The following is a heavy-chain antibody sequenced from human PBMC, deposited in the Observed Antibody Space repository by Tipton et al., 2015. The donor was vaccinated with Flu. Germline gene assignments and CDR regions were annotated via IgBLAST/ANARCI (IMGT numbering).Heavy chain of an antibody. D-gene: IGHD1-26*01. CDR3: ASDVGFRYFDL. CDR1: GFTFSSYW. J-gene: IGHJ2*01. CDR2: IKQDGSEK. V-gene: IGHV3-7*01. Sequence: SLRLSCAASGFTFSSYWMSWVRQAPGKGLEWVANIKQDGSEKYYVDSVKGRFTISRDNAKNSLYLQMNSLRAEDTAVYYCASDVGFRYFDLWGRGTPVTVSS.